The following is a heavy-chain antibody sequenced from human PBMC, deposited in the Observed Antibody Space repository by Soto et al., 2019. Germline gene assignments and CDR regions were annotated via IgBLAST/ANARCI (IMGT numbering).Heavy chain of an antibody. V-gene: IGHV3-23*01. CDR1: GFTFSSYA. CDR2: ISGSGGST. J-gene: IGHJ4*02. D-gene: IGHD2-21*02. Sequence: GGSLRLSCAASGFTFSSYAMSWVRQAPGKGLEWVSAISGSGGSTYYADSVKGRFTISRDNSKNTLYLQMNSLRAEDTAVYYCAKDDIAYCGGDCYNDYWGQGTLVTVS. CDR3: AKDDIAYCGGDCYNDY.